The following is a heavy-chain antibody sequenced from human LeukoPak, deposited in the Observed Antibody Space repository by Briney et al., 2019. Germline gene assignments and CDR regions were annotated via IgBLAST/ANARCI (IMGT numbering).Heavy chain of an antibody. CDR3: ARQRPSGRGSGLDY. D-gene: IGHD2-15*01. Sequence: PSETLSLTCTVSGGSISSYYWSWIRQPPGKGLEWIGYIYYNGIITNYNPSLKSRLTISVDMSKNQFSLKLSSVTAADTAVYYCARQRPSGRGSGLDYWGQGTLVIVSS. J-gene: IGHJ4*02. V-gene: IGHV4-59*08. CDR2: IYYNGIIT. CDR1: GGSISSYY.